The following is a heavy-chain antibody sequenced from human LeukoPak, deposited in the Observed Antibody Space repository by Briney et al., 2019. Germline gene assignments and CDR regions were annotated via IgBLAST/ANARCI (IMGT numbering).Heavy chain of an antibody. CDR1: GFTFSSYA. CDR3: AGDQTSSGWYYFDY. J-gene: IGHJ4*02. Sequence: GGSLRLSCAASGFTFSSYAMHWVRQAPGKGLEWVAVISYDGSNKYYADSVKGRFTISRDNSKNTLYLQMNSLRAEDTAVYYCAGDQTSSGWYYFDYWGQGTLVTVSS. CDR2: ISYDGSNK. D-gene: IGHD6-19*01. V-gene: IGHV3-30*04.